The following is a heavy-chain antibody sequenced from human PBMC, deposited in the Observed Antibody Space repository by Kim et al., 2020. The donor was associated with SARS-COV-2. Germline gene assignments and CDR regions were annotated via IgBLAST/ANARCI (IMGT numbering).Heavy chain of an antibody. D-gene: IGHD1-1*01. CDR2: INPSGGST. CDR1: GDAIASDY. Sequence: ASVKVSCKASGDAIASDYMHWVRQAPGQGLEWMGIINPSGGSTTYAQKFQGRVTMTRDTSTSTLYMELSSLRSEDTAVYYCARAWGYNLKLRKNYGMDVWGQGTMVTVSS. J-gene: IGHJ6*02. V-gene: IGHV1-46*01. CDR3: ARAWGYNLKLRKNYGMDV.